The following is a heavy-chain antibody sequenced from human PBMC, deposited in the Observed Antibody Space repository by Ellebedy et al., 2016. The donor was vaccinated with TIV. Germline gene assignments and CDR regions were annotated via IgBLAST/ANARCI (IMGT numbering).Heavy chain of an antibody. CDR2: INSDGSGT. Sequence: PGGSLRLSCTASGFTFSSYWMHWVRQAPGKGLVWVSRINSDGSGTSYADSVKGRFTISRDNAKNTLYLQMNSLRAEDTAVYYCGRLLGEMGYYYGMDVWGQGTTVTVS. J-gene: IGHJ6*02. D-gene: IGHD3-10*01. V-gene: IGHV3-74*01. CDR3: GRLLGEMGYYYGMDV. CDR1: GFTFSSYW.